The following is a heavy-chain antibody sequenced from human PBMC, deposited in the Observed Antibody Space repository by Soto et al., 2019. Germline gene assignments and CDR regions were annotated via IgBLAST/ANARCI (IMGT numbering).Heavy chain of an antibody. CDR2: IIPILGIA. D-gene: IGHD2-2*01. CDR1: GCTFSSYT. Sequence: QVQLVQSGAEVKKPGSSVKVSCNASGCTFSSYTISWVRQSPGQGLEWMGRIIPILGIANYAQKFQGRVTITADKSTSTAYMELSSLRSEDTAVYYCARDFGGYCSSNSCQIVDYWGQGTLVTVSS. CDR3: ARDFGGYCSSNSCQIVDY. V-gene: IGHV1-69*08. J-gene: IGHJ4*02.